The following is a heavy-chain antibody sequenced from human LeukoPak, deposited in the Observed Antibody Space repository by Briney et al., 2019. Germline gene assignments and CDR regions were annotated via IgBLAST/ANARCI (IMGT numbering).Heavy chain of an antibody. D-gene: IGHD1-26*01. CDR1: GYTFTSYY. CDR3: ARELGGGREAFDI. CDR2: INPSGGST. J-gene: IGHJ3*02. V-gene: IGHV1-46*01. Sequence: VASVKVSCKASGYTFTSYYMHWVRQAPGQGLEWMGIINPSGGSTSYAQKFQGRVTMTTDTSTSTAYMELRSLRSDDTAVYYCARELGGGREAFDIWGQGTMVTVSS.